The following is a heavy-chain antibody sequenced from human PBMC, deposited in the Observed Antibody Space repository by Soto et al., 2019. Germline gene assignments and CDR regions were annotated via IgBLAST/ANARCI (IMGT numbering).Heavy chain of an antibody. V-gene: IGHV1-18*01. CDR2: ISAYNGNT. CDR3: ARDSPIHYYDSSGYYYFDY. J-gene: IGHJ4*02. CDR1: GYTFTSYG. Sequence: ASVKVCCKASGYTFTSYGISWVRQAPGQGLEWMGWISAYNGNTNYAQKLQGRVTMTTDTSTSTAYMELRSLRSDDTAVYYCARDSPIHYYDSSGYYYFDYWGQGTLVTVSS. D-gene: IGHD3-22*01.